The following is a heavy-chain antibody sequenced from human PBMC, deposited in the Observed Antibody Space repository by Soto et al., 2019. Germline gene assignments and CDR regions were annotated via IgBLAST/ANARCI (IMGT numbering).Heavy chain of an antibody. V-gene: IGHV4-30-4*01. CDR2: IYYSGST. Sequence: SETLSLTCTVSGGSISSGDYYWSWIRQPPGKGLEWIGYIYYSGSTYYNPSLESRVTISVDTSKNQFSLKLSSVTAAGTAVYYCARDWRGYSGYNWFDPWGQGTLVTVSS. CDR3: ARDWRGYSGYNWFDP. D-gene: IGHD5-12*01. J-gene: IGHJ5*02. CDR1: GGSISSGDYY.